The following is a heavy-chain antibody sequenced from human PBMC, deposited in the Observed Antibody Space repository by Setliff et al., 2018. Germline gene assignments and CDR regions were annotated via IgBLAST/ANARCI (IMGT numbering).Heavy chain of an antibody. CDR2: IIPIFGTA. V-gene: IGHV1-69*05. CDR3: ARDTYIGDFWSGYYIQGRFDP. J-gene: IGHJ5*02. Sequence: SVKVSCKASGDTFSSSAISWVRQAPGQGLEWMGGIIPIFGTANYAQKFQGRVTITRDTSASTAYMELSSLRSEDTAVYYCARDTYIGDFWSGYYIQGRFDPWGQGTLVTVSS. CDR1: GDTFSSSA. D-gene: IGHD3-3*01.